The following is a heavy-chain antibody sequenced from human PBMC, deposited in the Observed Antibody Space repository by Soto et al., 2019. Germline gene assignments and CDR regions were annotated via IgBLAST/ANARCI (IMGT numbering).Heavy chain of an antibody. CDR2: PNHTRIT. CDR3: AGHSLQQSFTY. J-gene: IGHJ4*02. CDR1: GGSFSGYY. V-gene: IGHV4-34*01. D-gene: IGHD6-13*01. Sequence: PSETLSLTCAVYGGSFSGYYWSWIRQPPGKGLEWIGSPNHTRITNYNPSLKSRVSISVDTSQNQFSLKLDSVTAADTALYYCAGHSLQQSFTYWGQGTQVTVSS.